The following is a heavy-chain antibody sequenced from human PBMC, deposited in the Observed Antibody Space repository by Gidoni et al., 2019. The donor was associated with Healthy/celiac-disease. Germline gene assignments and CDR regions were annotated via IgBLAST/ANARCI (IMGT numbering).Heavy chain of an antibody. CDR2: ISSSSSYI. CDR3: ARLGYSYGYAFDY. Sequence: EVQLVESGGGLVKPGGSLRLSCAASGFTFSSYSMNWVRQAPGKGLEWVSSISSSSSYIYYADSVKGRFTISRDNAKNSLYLQMNSLRAEDTAVYYCARLGYSYGYAFDYWGQGTLVTVSS. J-gene: IGHJ4*02. D-gene: IGHD5-18*01. V-gene: IGHV3-21*01. CDR1: GFTFSSYS.